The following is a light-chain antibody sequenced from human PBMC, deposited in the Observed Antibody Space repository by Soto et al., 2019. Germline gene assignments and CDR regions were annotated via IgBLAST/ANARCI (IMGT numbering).Light chain of an antibody. CDR2: DGS. CDR1: RSEVQPYRQ. CDR3: CSYAGSPNFVL. J-gene: IGLJ2*01. Sequence: QCVLSQAASASEFPGQSIIISCTVARSEVQPYRQVSWYQQHPGKAPKLMIYDGSRRPSGVSDRFSGSTSDTTASLTISGLQAEDEADYYCCSYAGSPNFVLFGGGTKVTVL. V-gene: IGLV2-23*01.